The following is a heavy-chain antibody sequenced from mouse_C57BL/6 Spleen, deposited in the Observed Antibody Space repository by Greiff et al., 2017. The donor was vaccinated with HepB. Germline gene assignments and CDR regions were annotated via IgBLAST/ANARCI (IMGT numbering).Heavy chain of an antibody. J-gene: IGHJ1*03. CDR1: GYTFTSYW. D-gene: IGHD2-3*01. CDR3: ARLHDGYYGYFDV. CDR2: IHPNSGST. V-gene: IGHV1-64*01. Sequence: QVQLQQPGPELVKPGASVKLSCKASGYTFTSYWMHWVKQRPGQGLEWIGMIHPNSGSTNYNEKFKSKATLTVDKSSSTAYMQLSSLTSEDSAVYYCARLHDGYYGYFDVWGTGTTVTVSS.